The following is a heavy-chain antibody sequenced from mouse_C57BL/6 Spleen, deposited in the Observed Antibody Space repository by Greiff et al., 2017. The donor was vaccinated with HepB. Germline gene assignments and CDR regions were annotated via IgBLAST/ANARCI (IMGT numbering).Heavy chain of an antibody. J-gene: IGHJ3*01. Sequence: VQVVESGPGLVQPSQSLSITCTVSGFSLTSYGVHWVRQSPGKGLEWLGVIWSGGSTDYNAAFISRLSISKDNSKSQVFFKMNSLQADDTAIYYCARALYGRGFAYWGQGTLVTVSA. CDR3: ARALYGRGFAY. D-gene: IGHD1-1*01. CDR2: IWSGGST. CDR1: GFSLTSYG. V-gene: IGHV2-2*01.